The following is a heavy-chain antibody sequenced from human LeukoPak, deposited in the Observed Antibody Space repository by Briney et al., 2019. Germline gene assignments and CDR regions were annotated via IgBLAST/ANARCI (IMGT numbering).Heavy chain of an antibody. CDR1: GGCVYDYY. J-gene: IGHJ4*02. V-gene: IGHV4-34*01. D-gene: IGHD4-17*01. CDR3: ARGLGLRVMTTVTTFDN. CDR2: INHSGRT. Sequence: SETLSLTCAVYGGCVYDYYWSWIRQPPGKGLEWIGEINHSGRTNYNPSLKSRVTISVDTSTHQLSLTLRSATAADTAVYYCARGLGLRVMTTVTTFDNWGQGTLVTVSS.